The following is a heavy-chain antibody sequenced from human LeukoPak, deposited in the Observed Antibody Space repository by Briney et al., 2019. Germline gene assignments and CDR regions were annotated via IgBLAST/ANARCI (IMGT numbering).Heavy chain of an antibody. V-gene: IGHV3-21*01. CDR1: GFTFSSYS. CDR3: ASGKEVITSYFDY. Sequence: GGSLRLSCAASGFTFSSYSMNWVRQAPGKGLAWVSSISSSSSYIYYADSVKGRFTISRDNAKNSLYLQMNSLRAEDTAVYYCASGKEVITSYFDYWGQGTLVNVSS. J-gene: IGHJ4*02. D-gene: IGHD3-22*01. CDR2: ISSSSSYI.